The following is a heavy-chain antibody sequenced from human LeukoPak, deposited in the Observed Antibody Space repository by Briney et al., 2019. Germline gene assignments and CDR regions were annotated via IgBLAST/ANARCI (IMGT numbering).Heavy chain of an antibody. CDR3: ARGAMDYYDSSGYSFDY. D-gene: IGHD3-22*01. Sequence: GGSLRLSCAASGFTFSTYSMNWVRQAPGKGLEWVSSISRSSSYIYYADSVKGRFTISRDNAKNSLYLQMNSLRAEDTAVYYCARGAMDYYDSSGYSFDYWGQGTLVTVSS. J-gene: IGHJ4*02. V-gene: IGHV3-21*01. CDR1: GFTFSTYS. CDR2: ISRSSSYI.